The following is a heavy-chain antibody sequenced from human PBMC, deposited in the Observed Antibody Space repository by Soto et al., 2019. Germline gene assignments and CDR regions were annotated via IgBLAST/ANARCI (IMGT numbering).Heavy chain of an antibody. D-gene: IGHD6-19*01. CDR3: ARVGSSGWSPDY. J-gene: IGHJ4*02. Sequence: SETLSLTCTVSDGSISGHYWIWIRQSPGKGLEWIGHIXYXGXXXYXXSLKSRVTLSAGTSKNQFSLRLSSVTAADTAVYYCARVGSSGWSPDYWGQGILVTVSS. CDR2: IXYXGXX. V-gene: IGHV4-59*11. CDR1: DGSISGHY.